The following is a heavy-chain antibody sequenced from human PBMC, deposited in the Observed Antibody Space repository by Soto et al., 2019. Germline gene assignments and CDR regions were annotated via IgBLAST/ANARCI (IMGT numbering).Heavy chain of an antibody. CDR2: IYYSGST. D-gene: IGHD4-17*01. V-gene: IGHV4-39*01. CDR3: ARLRHGNPYFDY. Sequence: SETLSLTCTVSGGPISSRSNYWGWIRQPPGKGLEWIGNIYYSGSTYYHPSLKSRVTISADTSKNQLSLKVTSVTAADTAVYYCARLRHGNPYFDYWGPGTLVTVSS. CDR1: GGPISSRSNY. J-gene: IGHJ4*02.